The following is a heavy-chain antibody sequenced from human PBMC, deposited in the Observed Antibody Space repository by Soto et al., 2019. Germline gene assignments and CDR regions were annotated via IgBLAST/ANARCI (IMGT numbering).Heavy chain of an antibody. D-gene: IGHD1-26*01. CDR1: GGTFSSYA. Sequence: SVKVSCKASGGTFSSYAISWVRQAPVQGLEWMGGIIPIFGTANYAQKFQGRVTITADESTSTAYMELSSLRSEDTAVYYCARGATKPLYYYGMDVWGQGTTVTVSS. CDR2: IIPIFGTA. J-gene: IGHJ6*02. V-gene: IGHV1-69*01. CDR3: ARGATKPLYYYGMDV.